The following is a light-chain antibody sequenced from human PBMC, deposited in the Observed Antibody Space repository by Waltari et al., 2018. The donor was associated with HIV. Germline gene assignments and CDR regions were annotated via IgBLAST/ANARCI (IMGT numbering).Light chain of an antibody. J-gene: IGKJ2*01. CDR3: QQANSFPYT. V-gene: IGKV1-12*01. Sequence: DIQMTQFPSSVSASVGDRVTITCRASQSIGNSLAWYQQKPGNAPTLLIYATSRLESGVPSRFSGSGSETDFTLTISSLQPEDYATYHCQQANSFPYTFGQGTKVDIE. CDR2: ATS. CDR1: QSIGNS.